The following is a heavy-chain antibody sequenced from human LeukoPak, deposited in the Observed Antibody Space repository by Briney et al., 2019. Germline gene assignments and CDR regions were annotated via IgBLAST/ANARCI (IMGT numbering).Heavy chain of an antibody. CDR1: GGSISSSSYY. Sequence: PSETLSLTCTVSGGSISSSSYYWGRIRQPPGERLEWIGTIYYNGNTYYNPSLQSRVIISVDTSKNQFSLKLTSVTAPDTAVYYCARTVGTHRFDYWGQGILVTVSS. CDR2: IYYNGNT. V-gene: IGHV4-39*01. D-gene: IGHD4-23*01. J-gene: IGHJ4*02. CDR3: ARTVGTHRFDY.